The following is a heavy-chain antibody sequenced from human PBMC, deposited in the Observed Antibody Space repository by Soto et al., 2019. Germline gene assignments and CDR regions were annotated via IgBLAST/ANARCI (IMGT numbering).Heavy chain of an antibody. CDR1: GFTFSSYA. CDR3: ARDEVLYYYDSSGHYFDY. D-gene: IGHD3-22*01. V-gene: IGHV3-30-3*01. Sequence: ESGGGVVQPGRSLRLSCAASGFTFSSYAMHWVRQAPGKGLEWVAVISYDGSNKYYADSVKGRFTISRDNSKNTLYLQMNSLRAEDTAVYYCARDEVLYYYDSSGHYFDYWRQGTLVTVSS. J-gene: IGHJ4*02. CDR2: ISYDGSNK.